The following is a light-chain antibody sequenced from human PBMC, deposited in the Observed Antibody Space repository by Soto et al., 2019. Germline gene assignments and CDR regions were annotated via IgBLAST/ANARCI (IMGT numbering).Light chain of an antibody. CDR2: GAY. Sequence: EIVMTQSPATMSVSPGERATLSCRASQSVSRNLDWYQQKPGQAPRHLIYGAYTMATGIPARFSGSGSGTEFTLTISSLQSEDFEVYSCQQYNNWPPYTFGQGTKLEIK. CDR1: QSVSRN. CDR3: QQYNNWPPYT. V-gene: IGKV3-15*01. J-gene: IGKJ2*01.